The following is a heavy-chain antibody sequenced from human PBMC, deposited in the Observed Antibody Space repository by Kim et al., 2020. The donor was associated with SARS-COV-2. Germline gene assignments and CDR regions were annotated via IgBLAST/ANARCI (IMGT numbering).Heavy chain of an antibody. J-gene: IGHJ4*02. CDR2: IYWDDDK. CDR3: AHRYCSGGSCYSFDY. V-gene: IGHV2-5*02. CDR1: GFSLSTSGVG. Sequence: SGPTLVNPTQTLTLTCTFSGFSLSTSGVGVGWIRQPPGKALEWLALIYWDDDKRYSPSLKSRLTITKDTSKNQVVLTMTNMDPVDTATYYCAHRYCSGGSCYSFDYWGQGTLVTVSS. D-gene: IGHD2-15*01.